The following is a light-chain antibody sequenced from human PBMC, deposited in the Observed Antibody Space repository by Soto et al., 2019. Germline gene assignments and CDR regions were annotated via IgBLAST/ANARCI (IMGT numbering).Light chain of an antibody. J-gene: IGLJ2*01. CDR2: DVT. Sequence: QSALTQPPSASGSLGQSITISCTGTSSDVGGNKYVSWYQQHPGKAPKLMIYDVTKRPSGVPDRVSGSKSGNTASLTVSGLQAEDEADYYCSSHAGKVSFGGGTKLTVL. V-gene: IGLV2-8*01. CDR3: SSHAGKVS. CDR1: SSDVGGNKY.